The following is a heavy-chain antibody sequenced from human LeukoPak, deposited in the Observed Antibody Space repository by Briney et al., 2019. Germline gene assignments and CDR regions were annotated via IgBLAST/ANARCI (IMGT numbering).Heavy chain of an antibody. CDR2: IYSGGST. Sequence: GGSLRLSCAASGFTFSNYGMNWVRQAPGKGLEWVSVIYSGGSTYYADSVKGRFTISRDNSKNTLYLQMNSLRAEDTAVYYCARDRVVYYDSPIPYYYYMDVWGKGTTVTISS. CDR1: GFTFSNYG. D-gene: IGHD3-22*01. V-gene: IGHV3-53*01. CDR3: ARDRVVYYDSPIPYYYYMDV. J-gene: IGHJ6*03.